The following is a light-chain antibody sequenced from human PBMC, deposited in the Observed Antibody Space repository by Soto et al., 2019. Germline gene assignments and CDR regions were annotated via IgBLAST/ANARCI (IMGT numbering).Light chain of an antibody. CDR3: QQYGSSGT. V-gene: IGKV3-20*01. Sequence: EIVLTQSPGTLSLSPGERATLSCRGSQSVSSSYLAWYQQKPGQAPRLLIFGASNRATGIPDRFSGSGSGTDFNFTIGRLEPEDFAMYYCQQYGSSGTFGQGTKVDNK. CDR2: GAS. J-gene: IGKJ1*01. CDR1: QSVSSSY.